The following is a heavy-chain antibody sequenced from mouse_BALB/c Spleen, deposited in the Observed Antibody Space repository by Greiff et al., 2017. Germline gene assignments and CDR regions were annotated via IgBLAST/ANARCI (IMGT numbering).Heavy chain of an antibody. CDR1: GFAFSSYD. D-gene: IGHD2-14*01. CDR3: AKHGYHYYAMDY. Sequence: EVKLMDSGGGLVKPGGSLKLSCAASGFAFSSYDMSWVRQTPEKRLEWVAYISSGGGSTYYPDTVKGRFTISRDNAKNNLYLQMSSLKSEDTAMYYGAKHGYHYYAMDYWGQGTSVTVSS. J-gene: IGHJ4*01. V-gene: IGHV5-12-1*01. CDR2: ISSGGGST.